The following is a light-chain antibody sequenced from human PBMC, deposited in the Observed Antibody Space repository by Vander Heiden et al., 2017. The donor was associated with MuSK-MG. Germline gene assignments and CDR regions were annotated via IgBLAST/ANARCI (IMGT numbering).Light chain of an antibody. CDR3: QKDNNWPRT. Sequence: EIVLTQSPATLSVSPGDRATLSCRASQSVCGNLAWYQQKPGQAPRPLIYGAPSRAIGIPSIFSGSGSGTEFTLTISRLQSEDFAVYYCQKDNNWPRTFGQGTKVEIK. V-gene: IGKV3-15*01. CDR1: QSVCGN. CDR2: GAP. J-gene: IGKJ1*01.